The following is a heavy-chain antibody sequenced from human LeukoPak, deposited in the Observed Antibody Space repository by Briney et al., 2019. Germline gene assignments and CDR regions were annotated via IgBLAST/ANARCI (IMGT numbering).Heavy chain of an antibody. Sequence: PGGSLRLSCAASGFTFSNYWMSWVRQAPGKGLEWVANIKQDGSKKYYVDSVKGRFTISRDNAKNSLYLQTNSLRAEDTAVYYCARASAGMVRLFDPWGQGTLVTVSS. J-gene: IGHJ5*02. CDR3: ARASAGMVRLFDP. CDR1: GFTFSNYW. CDR2: IKQDGSKK. V-gene: IGHV3-7*01. D-gene: IGHD3-10*01.